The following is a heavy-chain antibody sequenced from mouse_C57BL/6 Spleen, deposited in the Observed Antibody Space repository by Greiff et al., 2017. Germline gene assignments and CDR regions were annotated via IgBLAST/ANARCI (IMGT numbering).Heavy chain of an antibody. V-gene: IGHV1-22*01. Sequence: EVQLQQSGPELVKPGASVKMSCKASGYTFTDYNMHWVKQSHGKSLEWIGYINPNNGGTSYNQKFKGKATLTVNKSSSTAYMELRSLTSEDSAVYYCAELTGSAWFADWGQGTLVTVSA. CDR1: GYTFTDYN. D-gene: IGHD4-1*01. CDR2: INPNNGGT. CDR3: AELTGSAWFAD. J-gene: IGHJ3*01.